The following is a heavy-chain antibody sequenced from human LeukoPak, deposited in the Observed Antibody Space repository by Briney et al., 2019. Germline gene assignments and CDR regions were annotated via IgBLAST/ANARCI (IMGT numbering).Heavy chain of an antibody. V-gene: IGHV3-30*03. D-gene: IGHD3-9*01. CDR3: ATSEDFDVLSGYTPYYYGMDV. CDR1: GFIFSTYG. Sequence: GGSLRLSCAASGFIFSTYGMHWVRQAPGKGLEWVAIISSDGKNKDYIDSVKGRFTISRDNSKNTLYLELNSLRTEDTAVYYCATSEDFDVLSGYTPYYYGMDVWGPGTTVTVSS. J-gene: IGHJ6*02. CDR2: ISSDGKNK.